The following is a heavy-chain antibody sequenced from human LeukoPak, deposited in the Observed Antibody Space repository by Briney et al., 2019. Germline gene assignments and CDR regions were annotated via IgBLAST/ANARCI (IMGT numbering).Heavy chain of an antibody. CDR2: ISRSGDYI. V-gene: IGHV3-21*01. J-gene: IGHJ4*02. CDR3: AKDRLVGGSDRHPLDY. D-gene: IGHD1-26*01. CDR1: GFTFSSYT. Sequence: GESLRLSCAASGFTFSSYTMTWVRQAPGKGLEWVSSISRSGDYIFYADSVRGRFTISRDNAKNSLYLRMTSLRAEDTAVYYCAKDRLVGGSDRHPLDYRGQGTLVTVSS.